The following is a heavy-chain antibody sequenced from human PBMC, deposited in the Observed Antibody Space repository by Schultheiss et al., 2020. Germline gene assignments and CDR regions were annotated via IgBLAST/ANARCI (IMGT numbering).Heavy chain of an antibody. D-gene: IGHD5-24*01. Sequence: KISCKASGGTFSSYAISWVRQAPGQGLEWMGGIIPIFGTANYAQKFQGRVTITADESTSTAYMELSSLRSEDTAVYYCARDLRDGYNYHYYYGMDVWGQGTTVTVSS. V-gene: IGHV1-69*01. J-gene: IGHJ6*02. CDR2: IIPIFGTA. CDR3: ARDLRDGYNYHYYYGMDV. CDR1: GGTFSSYA.